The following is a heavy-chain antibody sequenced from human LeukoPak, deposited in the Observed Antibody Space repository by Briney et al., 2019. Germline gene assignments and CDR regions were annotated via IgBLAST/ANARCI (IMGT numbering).Heavy chain of an antibody. V-gene: IGHV4-30-2*01. J-gene: IGHJ6*02. D-gene: IGHD3-22*01. CDR3: ARDPELIVVVTLSSYYYYGMDV. CDR1: GGSISSGGYS. CDR2: IYHSGST. Sequence: SQTLSLTCAVSGGSISSGGYSWSWIRQPPGKGLEWIGYIYHSGSTNYNPSLKSRVTISVDKSKNQFSLKLSSVTAADTAVYYCARDPELIVVVTLSSYYYYGMDVWGRGTTVTVSS.